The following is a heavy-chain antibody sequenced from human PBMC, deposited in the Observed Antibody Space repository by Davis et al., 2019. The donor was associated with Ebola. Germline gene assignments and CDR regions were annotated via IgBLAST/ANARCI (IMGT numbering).Heavy chain of an antibody. CDR1: GGPISSTSHT. J-gene: IGHJ4*02. CDR3: ARQVGGWYEFLDY. Sequence: MPSETLSLTCTVSGGPISSTSHTWGWIRQPPGKGLEWIGSIYYSGPTYYNPSLKSRVTMSLDTSKNQFSLNLKSVTAADTAVYYCARQVGGWYEFLDYWGQGSLVTVSS. D-gene: IGHD6-19*01. V-gene: IGHV4-39*01. CDR2: IYYSGPT.